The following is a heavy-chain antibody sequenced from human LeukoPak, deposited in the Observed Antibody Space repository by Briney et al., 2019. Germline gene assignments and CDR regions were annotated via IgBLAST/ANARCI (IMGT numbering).Heavy chain of an antibody. J-gene: IGHJ1*01. CDR2: ISYIGST. CDR3: ARGGDSSGEFPHQH. CDR1: DDSFSSHY. V-gene: IGHV4-59*11. Sequence: PSETLSLTCAVSDDSFSSHYWTWIRQPPGKGLEWIGYISYIGSTNYNPSLKSRVTISIDTSRNQFSLRLSSVTAADTAVYYCARGGDSSGEFPHQHWGQGTLVTVSS. D-gene: IGHD6-19*01.